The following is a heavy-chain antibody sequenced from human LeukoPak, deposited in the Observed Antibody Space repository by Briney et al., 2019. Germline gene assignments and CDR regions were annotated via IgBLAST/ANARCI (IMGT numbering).Heavy chain of an antibody. J-gene: IGHJ6*02. D-gene: IGHD5-24*01. CDR1: GGSISSYY. Sequence: SETLSLTCTVSGGSISSYYWSWIRQPPGKGLEWIGYIYYSGSTNYNPSLKSRVTISVDTSKNQFSLKLSSVTAADTAVYYCAGRDGYNTYYYYGMDVWGQGTTVTVSS. V-gene: IGHV4-59*12. CDR2: IYYSGST. CDR3: AGRDGYNTYYYYGMDV.